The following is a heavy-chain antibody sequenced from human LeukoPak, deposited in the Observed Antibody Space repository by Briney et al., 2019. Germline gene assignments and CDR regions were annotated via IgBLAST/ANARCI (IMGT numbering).Heavy chain of an antibody. Sequence: ASVKVSCKASGYTFINYGITWVRQAPGQGLEWMGWISAYNSAYNGNTRYAQKLQGRVTMTTDTSTNTGCMELRSLRSDDTAVYYCAREYGSGSYTGIDYWGQGTLVTVSS. V-gene: IGHV1-18*01. CDR2: ISAYNSAYNGNT. D-gene: IGHD3-10*01. CDR3: AREYGSGSYTGIDY. J-gene: IGHJ4*02. CDR1: GYTFINYG.